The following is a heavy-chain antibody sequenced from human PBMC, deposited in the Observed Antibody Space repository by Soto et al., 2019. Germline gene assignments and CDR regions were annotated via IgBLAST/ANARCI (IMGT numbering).Heavy chain of an antibody. Sequence: QVQLVQSGAEGKKPGASVKVSCKASGYTFTSYDIHWVRQATGQGREWMGWINPNSGNPGYAQKFQGRVTMTRHTAISTAYLELRSLRSEDTAVYYCARDGANENPPAMDVWGPGPTVTVSS. D-gene: IGHD1-1*01. CDR1: GYTFTSYD. J-gene: IGHJ6*02. CDR3: ARDGANENPPAMDV. V-gene: IGHV1-8*01. CDR2: INPNSGNP.